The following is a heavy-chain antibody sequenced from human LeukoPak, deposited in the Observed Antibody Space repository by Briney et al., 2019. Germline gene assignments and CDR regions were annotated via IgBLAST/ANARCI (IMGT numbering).Heavy chain of an antibody. J-gene: IGHJ4*02. CDR3: ARVDSSGYD. CDR1: GGSISSSSYY. D-gene: IGHD3-22*01. Sequence: SETLSLTCTVSGGSISSSSYYWGWIRQPPGKGLEWIGSIYYSGSTCYNPSLKSRVTISVDTSKNQFSLKLSSVTAADTAVYYCARVDSSGYDWGQGTLVTVSS. V-gene: IGHV4-39*01. CDR2: IYYSGST.